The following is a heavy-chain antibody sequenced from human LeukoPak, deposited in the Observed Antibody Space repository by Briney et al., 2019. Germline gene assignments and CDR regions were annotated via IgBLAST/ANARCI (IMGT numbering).Heavy chain of an antibody. D-gene: IGHD1-26*01. J-gene: IGHJ4*02. Sequence: ASVKVSCKASGYTFTTYYMHWVRQAPGQGLEWMGVINPNGGSTAYAQKFQGRVTMTRDRSTSTVYMELSSLRSEDTALYYCARDPSGSWQWFDYWAREPWSPSPQ. CDR1: GYTFTTYY. V-gene: IGHV1-46*01. CDR3: ARDPSGSWQWFDY. CDR2: INPNGGST.